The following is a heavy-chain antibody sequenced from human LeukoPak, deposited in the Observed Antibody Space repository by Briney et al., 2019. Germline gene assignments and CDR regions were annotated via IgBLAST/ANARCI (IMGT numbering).Heavy chain of an antibody. CDR3: ARGVGYFDSSGYYSQNYFDY. CDR1: GFTFSSYA. CDR2: ISSNGGTT. J-gene: IGHJ4*02. Sequence: QAGGSLRLSCAASGFTFSSYAMHWVRQAPGKGLQYVSAISSNGGTTYYANSVKGRLTISRDNSKNTLYLQMGSLRAEDMAVYYCARGVGYFDSSGYYSQNYFDYWGQGTLVTVSS. D-gene: IGHD3-22*01. V-gene: IGHV3-64*01.